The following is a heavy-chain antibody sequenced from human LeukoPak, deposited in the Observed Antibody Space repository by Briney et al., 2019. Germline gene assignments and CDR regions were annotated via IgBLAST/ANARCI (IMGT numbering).Heavy chain of an antibody. CDR1: GGSVSSNSAA. J-gene: IGHJ4*02. D-gene: IGHD3-10*01. Sequence: SQTLSLTCAISGGSVSSNSAAWNWIRQSPSRGLEWLARTYYRSKWYNDYAVSVKSRITINPDTSKNQFSLQLNSVTPEDTAVYYCARGELLWFGEGFDYWGQGTLVTVSS. CDR2: TYYRSKWYN. CDR3: ARGELLWFGEGFDY. V-gene: IGHV6-1*01.